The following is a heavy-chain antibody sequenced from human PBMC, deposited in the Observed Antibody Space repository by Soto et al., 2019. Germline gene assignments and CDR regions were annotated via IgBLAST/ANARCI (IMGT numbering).Heavy chain of an antibody. V-gene: IGHV3-72*01. CDR3: ARAAFLKGFDY. Sequence: VQLVESGGALVQPGGSLRLSCAASEFTLSDHYMDWVRQAPGKGLEWVARTRNKADSYITEYAASVKGRFTISRDDSKSSLYLQMDSLKTEDTAVYYCARAAFLKGFDYWGQGALVTVSS. CDR2: TRNKADSYIT. CDR1: EFTLSDHY. J-gene: IGHJ4*02.